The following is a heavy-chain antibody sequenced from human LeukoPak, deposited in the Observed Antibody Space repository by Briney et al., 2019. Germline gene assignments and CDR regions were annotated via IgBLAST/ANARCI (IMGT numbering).Heavy chain of an antibody. CDR1: GFIFEDYT. V-gene: IGHV3-43*01. CDR2: VNWHGTT. CDR3: AKDLTYESSGSVIDN. J-gene: IGHJ4*02. Sequence: GGSLRLSCAASGFIFEDYTMHWVRQVPGKTLEWVSLVNWHGTTYYADSLKGRFTISRDNSKNSPYLQMDSLRTGDTAFYYCAKDLTYESSGSVIDNWGLGTLVTVSS. D-gene: IGHD3-22*01.